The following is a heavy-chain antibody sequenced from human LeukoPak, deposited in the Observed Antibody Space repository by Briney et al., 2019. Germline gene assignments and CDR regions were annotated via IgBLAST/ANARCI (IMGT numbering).Heavy chain of an antibody. CDR1: ESTFSKFW. Sequence: PGGSLRLSCAASESTFSKFWMHWARQAPGKGLVWVSGINRDGSTTTYADSVKGRFTVSRDNAKNTLYLQMNSLRAEDTAVYYCARGNYYGMDVWGQGTTVTVSS. D-gene: IGHD2/OR15-2a*01. CDR3: ARGNYYGMDV. V-gene: IGHV3-74*03. CDR2: INRDGSTT. J-gene: IGHJ6*02.